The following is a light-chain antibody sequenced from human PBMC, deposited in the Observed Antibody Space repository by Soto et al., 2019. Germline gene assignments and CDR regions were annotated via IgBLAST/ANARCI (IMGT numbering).Light chain of an antibody. J-gene: IGKJ1*01. Sequence: EIVLTQSPGTLSLSPGERATLSCRASQSVSSSYLAWYQQKPGQAPRLLIYGASSRATGIPDRFSGSGSGTAFTLTISRLEPEDFAVYYCQQYDSSPVTFGQGTKVESK. V-gene: IGKV3-20*01. CDR3: QQYDSSPVT. CDR1: QSVSSSY. CDR2: GAS.